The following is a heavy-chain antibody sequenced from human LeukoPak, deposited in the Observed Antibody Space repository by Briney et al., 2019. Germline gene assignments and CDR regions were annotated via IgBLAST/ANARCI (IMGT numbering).Heavy chain of an antibody. D-gene: IGHD6-13*01. Sequence: PGRSLRLSCAASGFTFSSYGMHWVRQAPGKGLEWVAVISYDGSNKYYADSVKGRFTISRDNSKNTLYLQMNSLRAEDTAVYYCAKGLTAAGTDLLRYWGREPWSPSPQ. CDR1: GFTFSSYG. J-gene: IGHJ4*02. V-gene: IGHV3-30*18. CDR2: ISYDGSNK. CDR3: AKGLTAAGTDLLRY.